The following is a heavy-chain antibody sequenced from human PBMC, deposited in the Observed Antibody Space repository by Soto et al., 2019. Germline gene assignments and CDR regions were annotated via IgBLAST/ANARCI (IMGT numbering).Heavy chain of an antibody. D-gene: IGHD1-26*01. CDR2: ISGSDGST. V-gene: IGHV3-23*01. Sequence: VGSLRLSCAASGFTFGTYAMSWVRQAPGKGLEWVSAISGSDGSTYYADSVKGRFTISRDNSKNTLYLQMNSLRADDTAVYYCATRTYSGALYGHADVDVWGQGTTVTVSS. CDR3: ATRTYSGALYGHADVDV. J-gene: IGHJ6*02. CDR1: GFTFGTYA.